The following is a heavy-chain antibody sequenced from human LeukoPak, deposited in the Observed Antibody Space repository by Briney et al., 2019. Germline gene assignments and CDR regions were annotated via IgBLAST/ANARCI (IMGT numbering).Heavy chain of an antibody. CDR3: ARDLFRYGAYYYDSSGNWFDP. CDR2: IGSDGDGT. CDR1: GFPFSTLG. Sequence: GGSLRLSCSASGFPFSTLGMHWVRQAPGKGLEHVSTIGSDGDGTYYADSVKGRLTISRDNSKNTLYLQMNSLRAEDTAVYYCARDLFRYGAYYYDSSGNWFDPWGQGTLVTVSS. V-gene: IGHV3-64*04. J-gene: IGHJ5*02. D-gene: IGHD3-22*01.